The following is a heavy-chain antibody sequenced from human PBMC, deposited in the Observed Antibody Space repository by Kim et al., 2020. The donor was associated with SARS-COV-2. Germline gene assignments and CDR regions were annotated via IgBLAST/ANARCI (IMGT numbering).Heavy chain of an antibody. V-gene: IGHV3-48*02. J-gene: IGHJ4*02. CDR2: ISSSSGKI. Sequence: GGSLRLSCAASGFTFISYAINWVRQAPGKGLEWVSYISSSSGKIDYADSVKGRFTISRDNAKNSVYLQMNSLRDEDTAVYYCARDRSFGSTLYYYFDYWGQGALVTVLL. CDR1: GFTFISYA. CDR3: ARDRSFGSTLYYYFDY. D-gene: IGHD6-13*01.